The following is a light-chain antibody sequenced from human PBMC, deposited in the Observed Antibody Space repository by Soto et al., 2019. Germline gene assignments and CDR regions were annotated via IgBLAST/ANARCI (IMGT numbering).Light chain of an antibody. CDR1: QSVLYSSNNKNY. CDR3: QQYYSTPVT. Sequence: DIVMAQPPDSRDVPLGERATINCKSGQSVLYSSNNKNYLAWYQQKPGQPPRLLIYWATTRESGVPDRFSGSGSGTDFTLTINTLQAEDVAIYYCQQYYSTPVTFGGGTKVDI. V-gene: IGKV4-1*01. J-gene: IGKJ4*01. CDR2: WAT.